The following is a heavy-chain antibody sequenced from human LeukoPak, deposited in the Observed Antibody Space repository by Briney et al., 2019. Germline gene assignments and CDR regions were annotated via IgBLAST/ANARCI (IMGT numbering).Heavy chain of an antibody. D-gene: IGHD6-13*01. Sequence: GGSLRLSCAASGFTFSSYSMNWVRQAPGKGLEWVSSISSSSSYIYYTDSVKGRFTISRDNAKNSLYLQMNSLRAEDTAVYYCAKFIAAPFYFDYWGQGTLVTVSS. CDR1: GFTFSSYS. J-gene: IGHJ4*02. V-gene: IGHV3-21*01. CDR2: ISSSSSYI. CDR3: AKFIAAPFYFDY.